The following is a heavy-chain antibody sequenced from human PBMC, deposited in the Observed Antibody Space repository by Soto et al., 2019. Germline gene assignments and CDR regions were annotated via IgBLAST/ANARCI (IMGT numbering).Heavy chain of an antibody. CDR1: VRSISNSNYY. V-gene: IGHV4-39*02. CDR3: ASLKVPGNFDY. J-gene: IGHJ4*02. CDR2: IYYDGST. Sequence: PSQTLTLTCSISVRSISNSNYYWAWVRQPPGKGLEWIGNIYYDGSTYYHPSFRGRLTISVDTSKNHFSLKLGSLTAADTAIYYCASLKVPGNFDYWAQGTLVTVSS.